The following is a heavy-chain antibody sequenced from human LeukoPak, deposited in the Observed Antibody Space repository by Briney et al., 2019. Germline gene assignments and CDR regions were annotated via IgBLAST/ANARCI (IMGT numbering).Heavy chain of an antibody. Sequence: GRSLRLSCAASGFTFDDYAMHWVRQAPGKGLEWVSGISWNSGSIGYADSVKGRFTISRDNAKNSLYLQMNSLRAEDTALYYCAKEACGGDCYSPDAFDIWGQGTMVTVSS. J-gene: IGHJ3*02. V-gene: IGHV3-9*01. D-gene: IGHD2-21*02. CDR1: GFTFDDYA. CDR2: ISWNSGSI. CDR3: AKEACGGDCYSPDAFDI.